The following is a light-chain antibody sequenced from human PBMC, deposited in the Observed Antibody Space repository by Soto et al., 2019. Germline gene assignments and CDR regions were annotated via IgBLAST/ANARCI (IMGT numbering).Light chain of an antibody. Sequence: DIVMTQSPLSLPVTPGEPASISCRSSQSLLHSNGYNYLDWYLQKPGQSPQLLIYLGSNRASGVPDRFSGSGSGTDFTLKISRVEAEDVGVYYCMQPPQSWTFGHGTKVEIK. CDR2: LGS. V-gene: IGKV2-28*01. CDR3: MQPPQSWT. CDR1: QSLLHSNGYNY. J-gene: IGKJ1*01.